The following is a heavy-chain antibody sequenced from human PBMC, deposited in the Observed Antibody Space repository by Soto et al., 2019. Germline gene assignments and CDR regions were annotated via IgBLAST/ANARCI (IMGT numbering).Heavy chain of an antibody. CDR3: SRYGPGVEPPTGWFGP. Sequence: QVQLQQWGAGLVKPLETLSLTCAVDGGSLSGYFWSWIRQSPGKGLEWIGEISHSGSTEYNPSLNSRVTTSLDTSKSHFSLKLSSVTAADTAVYYCSRYGPGVEPPTGWFGPWGQGTLVTVSS. V-gene: IGHV4-34*01. CDR1: GGSLSGYF. D-gene: IGHD4-4*01. J-gene: IGHJ5*02. CDR2: ISHSGST.